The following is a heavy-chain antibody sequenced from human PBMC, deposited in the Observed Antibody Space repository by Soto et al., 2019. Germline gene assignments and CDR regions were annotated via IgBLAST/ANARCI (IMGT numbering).Heavy chain of an antibody. Sequence: SETLSLTCTVSGGSISSGGYYWSWVRQPPGKGLEWIGYMYNTGSTIYNPSLKSRVTISVDTSKNQFSLRLNSVTAADTAVYYCARDLWGYCGADCYPLDVWGQGTTVTVSS. CDR2: MYNTGST. V-gene: IGHV4-61*08. J-gene: IGHJ6*02. D-gene: IGHD2-21*02. CDR1: GGSISSGGYY. CDR3: ARDLWGYCGADCYPLDV.